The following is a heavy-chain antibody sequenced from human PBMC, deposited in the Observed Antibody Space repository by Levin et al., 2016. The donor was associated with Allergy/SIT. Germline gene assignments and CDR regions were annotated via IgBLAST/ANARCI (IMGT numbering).Heavy chain of an antibody. Sequence: ASVKVSCKASGYTFARSDINWVRQATGQGLEWLGWMNPKSGNTGYAPKFQGRVTMTRNSSINTAYMELSRLRSEDTAVYYCARRGENYYYGLDVWGLGTTVTVS. CDR2: MNPKSGNT. V-gene: IGHV1-8*01. J-gene: IGHJ6*02. CDR1: GYTFARSD. CDR3: ARRGENYYYGLDV.